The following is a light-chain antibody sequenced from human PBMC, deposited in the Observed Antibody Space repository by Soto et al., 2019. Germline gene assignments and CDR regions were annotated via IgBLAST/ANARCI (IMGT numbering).Light chain of an antibody. CDR1: SSDVGGYNY. CDR3: SSYTSRSTLGV. J-gene: IGLJ1*01. Sequence: QSALTQPASVSGSPGQSITISCTGTSSDVGGYNYVSWYQQLPGKAPKLMIYDVSNRPSGVSDRFSGSKSGNTASLTISGLQAEDEADYYCSSYTSRSTLGVFGTGTKLTVL. V-gene: IGLV2-14*03. CDR2: DVS.